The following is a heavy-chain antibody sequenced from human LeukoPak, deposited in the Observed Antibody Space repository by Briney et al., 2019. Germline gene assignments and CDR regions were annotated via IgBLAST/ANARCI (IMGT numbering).Heavy chain of an antibody. D-gene: IGHD3-22*01. V-gene: IGHV4-39*01. CDR1: GGSISTTNYY. Sequence: PSETLSLTCTVSGGSISTTNYYWGWIRQPPGKGLEWIGGIYDSGRTYYNPSLKSRVTISVDTSENQFSLRLTSVTAADTAVFYCVNLRDYDGNASIGEYFDYWGQGTLVTVSS. CDR2: IYDSGRT. CDR3: VNLRDYDGNASIGEYFDY. J-gene: IGHJ4*02.